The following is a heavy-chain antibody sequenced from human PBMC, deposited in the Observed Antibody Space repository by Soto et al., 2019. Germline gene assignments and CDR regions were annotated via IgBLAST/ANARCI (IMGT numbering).Heavy chain of an antibody. V-gene: IGHV3-30-3*01. CDR3: ARGDNWNYSYYYYYGMDV. CDR2: ISYDGSNK. Sequence: QVQLVESGGDVVQPGRSLRLSCAASGFTFSSYAMHWVRQAPGKGLEWVAVISYDGSNKYYADSVKGRFTISRDNSKNTLYLQMNSLRAEDTAVYYCARGDNWNYSYYYYYGMDVWGQGTTVTVSS. CDR1: GFTFSSYA. J-gene: IGHJ6*02. D-gene: IGHD1-7*01.